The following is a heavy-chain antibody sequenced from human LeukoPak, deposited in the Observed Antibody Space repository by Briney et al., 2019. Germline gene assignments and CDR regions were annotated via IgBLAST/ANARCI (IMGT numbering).Heavy chain of an antibody. CDR1: GFTFSSDG. D-gene: IGHD2/OR15-2a*01. Sequence: GGSLRLSCAASGFTFSSDGMHWVRQALGKGLEWVAVISYDGSHKYYADFVKGRFTISRDNSKNTLYLQMNSLRAEDTAVYYCATASRLSYDTFDIWGQGTVATVSS. CDR3: ATASRLSYDTFDI. V-gene: IGHV3-30*03. CDR2: ISYDGSHK. J-gene: IGHJ3*02.